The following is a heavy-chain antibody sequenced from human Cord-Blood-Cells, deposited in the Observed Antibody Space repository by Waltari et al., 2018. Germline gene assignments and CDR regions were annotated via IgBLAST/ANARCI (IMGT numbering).Heavy chain of an antibody. CDR3: ARYGGIAAAAFWFDP. Sequence: QVQLVQSGAEVKKPGSSVKVSCKASGGTFSSYAISWVRQAPGQGLGWMGGINPMFGTANYAQKFQGRVTTTADESTSTAYMELSSLRSEDTAVYYCARYGGIAAAAFWFDPWGQGTLVTVSS. V-gene: IGHV1-69*01. J-gene: IGHJ5*02. CDR1: GGTFSSYA. D-gene: IGHD6-13*01. CDR2: INPMFGTA.